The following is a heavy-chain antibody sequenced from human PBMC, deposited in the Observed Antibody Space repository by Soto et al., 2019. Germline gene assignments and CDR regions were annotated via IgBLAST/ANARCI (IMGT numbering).Heavy chain of an antibody. V-gene: IGHV4-30-2*01. CDR3: ARDAGYGDYRFDY. Sequence: QLQLQESGSGLVKPSQTLSLTCAVSGGSISSGGYSWSWIRQPPGKGLEWIGYIYHSGSTYYNPSLTSRVTISVDRSKNQFSLKLSSVTAADTAVYYCARDAGYGDYRFDYWGQGTLVTVSS. D-gene: IGHD4-17*01. J-gene: IGHJ4*02. CDR2: IYHSGST. CDR1: GGSISSGGYS.